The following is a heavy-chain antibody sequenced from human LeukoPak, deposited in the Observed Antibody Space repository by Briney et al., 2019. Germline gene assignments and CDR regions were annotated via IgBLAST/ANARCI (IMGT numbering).Heavy chain of an antibody. D-gene: IGHD5-18*01. CDR3: ARGEQLWPGSPFDY. CDR1: GGTFSSYA. V-gene: IGHV1-69*13. Sequence: GASVRVSCTASGGTFSSYAMSWVRQAPGQGLEWMGGIIPIFGTANYAQKFQGRVTITADESTSTAYMELSSLRSEDTAVYYCARGEQLWPGSPFDYWGQGTLVTVSS. J-gene: IGHJ4*02. CDR2: IIPIFGTA.